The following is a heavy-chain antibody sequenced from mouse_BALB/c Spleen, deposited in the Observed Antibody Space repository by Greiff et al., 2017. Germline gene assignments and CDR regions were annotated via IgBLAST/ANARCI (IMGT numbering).Heavy chain of an antibody. CDR2: IDPETGGT. V-gene: IGHV1-15*01. J-gene: IGHJ4*01. Sequence: QVQLQQSGAELVRPGASVTLSCKASGYTFTDYEMHWVKQTPVHGLEWIGAIDPETGGTAYNQKFKGKATLTADKSSSTAYMELRSLTSEDSAVYDCNRLVCAGSSYGAMDYWGQGTSVTVSS. CDR1: GYTFTDYE. D-gene: IGHD1-1*01. CDR3: NRLVCAGSSYGAMDY.